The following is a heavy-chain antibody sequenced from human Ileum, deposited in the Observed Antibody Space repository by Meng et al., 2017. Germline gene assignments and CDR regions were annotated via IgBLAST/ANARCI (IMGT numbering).Heavy chain of an antibody. D-gene: IGHD3-10*01. CDR3: ARERRHYYGSGSFDY. J-gene: IGHJ4*02. V-gene: IGHV4-30-4*01. CDR1: GGSFSSDNYY. Sequence: QVQLQESGPGLVKPSQTLSLTCSVSGGSFSSDNYYWIWIRQTPGKGLEWIGLTYYNGSPFYNPSLRSRVTISVDTSKDQFSLKLTSVTAADTAVYYCARERRHYYGSGSFDYWGQGILVTVSS. CDR2: TYYNGSP.